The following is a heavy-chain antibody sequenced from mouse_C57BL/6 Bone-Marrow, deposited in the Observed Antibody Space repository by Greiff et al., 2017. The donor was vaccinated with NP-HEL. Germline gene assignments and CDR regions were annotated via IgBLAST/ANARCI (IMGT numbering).Heavy chain of an antibody. CDR1: GYAFSSYW. CDR3: ARGDYGRSRFGYAMDY. D-gene: IGHD1-1*01. Sequence: VHLVESGAELVKPGASVKLSCKASGYAFSSYWMNWVKERPGKGLEWIGQIYPGVGDTKSNGKFKGKATLTADNSSSTAYMQVSSLTSEDSAVDCCARGDYGRSRFGYAMDYWGQGTSVTVSS. V-gene: IGHV1-80*01. J-gene: IGHJ4*01. CDR2: IYPGVGDT.